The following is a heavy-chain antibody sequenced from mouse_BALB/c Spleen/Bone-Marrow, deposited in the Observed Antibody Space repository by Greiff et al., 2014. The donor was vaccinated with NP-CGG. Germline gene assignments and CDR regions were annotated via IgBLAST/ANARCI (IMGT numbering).Heavy chain of an antibody. V-gene: IGHV2-6*02. CDR3: ARSSPTTWAMDY. Sequence: VKLVESGPGLVAPSQTLSITCTVSGFSLTSYGVHWVRQPPGKGLEWLGVIWGDGSTTYNSALKYRLSISKDNSKSQVFLKMNSLQTDDTAMYYCARSSPTTWAMDYWGQGTSVTVSA. D-gene: IGHD2-12*01. CDR1: GFSLTSYG. CDR2: IWGDGST. J-gene: IGHJ4*01.